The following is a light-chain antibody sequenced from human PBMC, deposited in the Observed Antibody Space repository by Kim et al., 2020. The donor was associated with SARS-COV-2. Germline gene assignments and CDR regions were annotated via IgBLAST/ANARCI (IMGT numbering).Light chain of an antibody. CDR3: QQHGSSPWT. CDR1: QSVNTY. J-gene: IGKJ1*01. V-gene: IGKV3-20*01. Sequence: LSPGERATLSRRASQSVNTYLVWYQQKPGQAPRLLIYGASSRATGIPDRFSGSGSGTDFTLTISRLEPEDFALYYCQQHGSSPWTFGQGTKVDIK. CDR2: GAS.